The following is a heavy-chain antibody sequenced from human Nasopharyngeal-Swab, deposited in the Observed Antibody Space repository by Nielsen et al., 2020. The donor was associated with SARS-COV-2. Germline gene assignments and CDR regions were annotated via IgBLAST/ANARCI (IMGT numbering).Heavy chain of an antibody. Sequence: ASVKVSCKASGYTFTSYAMHWVRQAPGQRLEWMGWINAGNGNTKYSQKFQGRVTITRDTSASTAYMELSSLRSEDTAVYYCASTKTTTIFGVVVKNDAFDIWSQGTMVTASS. CDR1: GYTFTSYA. CDR2: INAGNGNT. CDR3: ASTKTTTIFGVVVKNDAFDI. J-gene: IGHJ3*02. D-gene: IGHD3-3*01. V-gene: IGHV1-3*01.